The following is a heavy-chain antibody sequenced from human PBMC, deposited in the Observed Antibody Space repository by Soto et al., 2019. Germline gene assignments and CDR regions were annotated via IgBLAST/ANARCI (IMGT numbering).Heavy chain of an antibody. CDR2: INPNSGGT. D-gene: IGHD6-13*01. CDR1: GYTFTGYY. J-gene: IGHJ3*02. V-gene: IGHV1-2*04. CDR3: ARFVSAADPRGAFDI. Sequence: QVQLVQSGAEVKKPGASVKVSCKASGYTFTGYYMHWVRQAPGQGLEWMGWINPNSGGTNYAQKFWGWVSMTGDTYSSTAYMELSRRRSDDTAVYYCARFVSAADPRGAFDIWGQGTMGNVSS.